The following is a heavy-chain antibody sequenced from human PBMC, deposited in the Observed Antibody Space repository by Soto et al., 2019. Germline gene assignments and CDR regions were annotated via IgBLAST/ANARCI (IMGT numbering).Heavy chain of an antibody. CDR1: GGTFSSYA. D-gene: IGHD5-12*01. V-gene: IGHV1-69*01. Sequence: QVQLVQSGAEVKKPGSSVKVSCKASGGTFSSYAISWVRQAPGQGLEWMGRIIPIFGTANYAQKFQGRVTITADESTSTAYMELSSLRSEDTAVYYCARVRVVDIVATANYYYYGMDVWGQGTTVTVSS. CDR2: IIPIFGTA. J-gene: IGHJ6*02. CDR3: ARVRVVDIVATANYYYYGMDV.